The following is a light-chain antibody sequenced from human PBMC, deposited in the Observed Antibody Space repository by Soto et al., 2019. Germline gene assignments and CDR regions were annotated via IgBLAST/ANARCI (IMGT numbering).Light chain of an antibody. CDR2: EVS. Sequence: QSVLTRPPSASGSLGQSVTISCTGTSSDIGTYDYVSWYQQHPGRAPKLIIFEVSKRPSGVPDRFSGSKSGNTASLIVSGLQPDDEAEYHCTSYTGDDFNFVFGTGTKVTV. V-gene: IGLV2-8*01. CDR3: TSYTGDDFNFV. CDR1: SSDIGTYDY. J-gene: IGLJ1*01.